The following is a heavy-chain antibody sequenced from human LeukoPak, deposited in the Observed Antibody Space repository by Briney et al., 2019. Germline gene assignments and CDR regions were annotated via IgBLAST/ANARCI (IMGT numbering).Heavy chain of an antibody. J-gene: IGHJ4*02. CDR2: IWYDGSNK. D-gene: IGHD1-26*01. CDR3: ARGGGGGSNYAFDY. CDR1: GFTFSSYA. Sequence: GGSLRLSCAASGFTFSSYAMSWVRQAPGKGLEWVAVIWYDGSNKYYADSVKGRFTISRDNSKNTLYLQMNSLRAEDTAVYYCARGGGGGSNYAFDYWGQGTLVTVSS. V-gene: IGHV3-33*08.